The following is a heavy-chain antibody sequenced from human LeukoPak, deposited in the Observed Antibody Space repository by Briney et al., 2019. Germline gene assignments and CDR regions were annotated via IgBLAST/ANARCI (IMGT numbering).Heavy chain of an antibody. J-gene: IGHJ3*02. CDR3: ARVRSGWNHDAFDI. Sequence: PSETLSLTCTVSGGSISSYYWSWIRQPAGKGLEWIRRIYTSGSTNYNPSLKSRVTMSVDTSKNQFSLKLSSVTAADTAVYYCARVRSGWNHDAFDIWGQGTMVTVSS. CDR2: IYTSGST. CDR1: GGSISSYY. D-gene: IGHD6-19*01. V-gene: IGHV4-4*07.